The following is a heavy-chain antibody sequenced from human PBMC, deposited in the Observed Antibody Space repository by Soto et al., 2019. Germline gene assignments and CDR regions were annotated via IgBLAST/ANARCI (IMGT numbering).Heavy chain of an antibody. D-gene: IGHD3-10*01. CDR3: AGGGVRGVITRTRDYYGMDV. V-gene: IGHV4-59*01. J-gene: IGHJ6*02. CDR1: GASISRYY. CDR2: LYNTGST. Sequence: SETLSLTCTVSGASISRYYWSWIRQSPGKGLEWIGYLYNTGSTIYNPSLKSRVTISVDTSKNQFSLKMNSVTAADTAMYYCAGGGVRGVITRTRDYYGMDVWGQGTTVTVSS.